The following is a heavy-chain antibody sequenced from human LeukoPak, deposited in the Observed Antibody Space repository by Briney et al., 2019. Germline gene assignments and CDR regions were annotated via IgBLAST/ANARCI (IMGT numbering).Heavy chain of an antibody. CDR1: GFTFSDYN. J-gene: IGHJ4*02. D-gene: IGHD3-10*01. CDR3: AKDAGAGGSGSYYNDY. V-gene: IGHV3-11*04. Sequence: GGSLRLSCAASGFTFSDYNMRWIRQAPGKGLEWVSSISRSGSTKYYADSVKGRFTISRDNAKNSLFLQMNTLRAEDTAVYYCAKDAGAGGSGSYYNDYWGQGTLVTVSS. CDR2: ISRSGSTK.